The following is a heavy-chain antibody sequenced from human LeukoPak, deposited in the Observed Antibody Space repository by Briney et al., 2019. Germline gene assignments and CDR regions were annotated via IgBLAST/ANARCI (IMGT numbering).Heavy chain of an antibody. Sequence: GRSLRLSCAASGFTFDDYAMHWVRQAPGKGLEWVSGISWNSGSIGYADSVKGRFTISRDNSKNTLYLQMNSLRAEDTAVYYCAKAHGDYEPYWGQGTLVTVSS. CDR1: GFTFDDYA. CDR3: AKAHGDYEPY. V-gene: IGHV3-9*01. CDR2: ISWNSGSI. D-gene: IGHD4-17*01. J-gene: IGHJ4*02.